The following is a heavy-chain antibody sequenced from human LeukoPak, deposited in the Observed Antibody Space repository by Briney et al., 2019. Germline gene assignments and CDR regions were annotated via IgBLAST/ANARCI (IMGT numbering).Heavy chain of an antibody. V-gene: IGHV1-18*01. CDR1: GYTLTSYG. Sequence: ASVKVSCKASGYTLTSYGISWVRQAPGQGLEWMGWISAYNGNTNYAQKLQGRVTMTTGTSTSTAYMELRSLRSDDTAVYYCARDRPIEVYAFNWFDPWGQGTLVTVSS. CDR2: ISAYNGNT. CDR3: ARDRPIEVYAFNWFDP. D-gene: IGHD2-8*01. J-gene: IGHJ5*02.